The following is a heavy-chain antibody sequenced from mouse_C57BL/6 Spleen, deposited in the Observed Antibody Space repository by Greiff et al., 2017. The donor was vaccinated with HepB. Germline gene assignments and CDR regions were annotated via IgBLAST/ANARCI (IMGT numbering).Heavy chain of an antibody. CDR3: ARDGDYYDYDGAWFAY. V-gene: IGHV3-1*01. Sequence: VQLQQSGPGMVKPSQSLSLTCTVTGYSITSGYDWHWIRHFPGNKLEWMGYISYSGSTNYNPSPKSRISITHDTSKNHFFLKLNSVTTEDTATYYCARDGDYYDYDGAWFAYWGQGTLVTVSA. CDR1: GYSITSGYD. CDR2: ISYSGST. D-gene: IGHD2-4*01. J-gene: IGHJ3*01.